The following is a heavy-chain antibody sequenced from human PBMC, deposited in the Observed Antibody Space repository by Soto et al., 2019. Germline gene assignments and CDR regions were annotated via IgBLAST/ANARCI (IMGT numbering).Heavy chain of an antibody. V-gene: IGHV3-21*01. CDR2: ISSNSAYI. CDR3: TSDASRDSSARGWFDP. D-gene: IGHD6-13*01. Sequence: PGGSLRLSCAASGFTFRSFTMNWVRQAPGKGLEWVSTISSNSAYIYYTDALRGRFTISRDNAKNSLHLQMNSLRAEDTAVYSCTSDASRDSSARGWFDPWGPGTPVTVSP. J-gene: IGHJ5*02. CDR1: GFTFRSFT.